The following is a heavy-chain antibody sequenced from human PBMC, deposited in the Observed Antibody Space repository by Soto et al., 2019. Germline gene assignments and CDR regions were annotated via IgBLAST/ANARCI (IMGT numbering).Heavy chain of an antibody. CDR1: GFTFSSYG. V-gene: IGHV3-33*01. Sequence: GGSLRLSCAASGFTFSSYGMHWVRQAPGKGLEWVAVIWYDGSNKYYADSVKGRFTISRDNSKNTLYLQMNSLRAEDTAVYYCARDTFFGQWLVIREGSFDYWGQGTLVTVSS. J-gene: IGHJ4*02. CDR3: ARDTFFGQWLVIREGSFDY. D-gene: IGHD6-19*01. CDR2: IWYDGSNK.